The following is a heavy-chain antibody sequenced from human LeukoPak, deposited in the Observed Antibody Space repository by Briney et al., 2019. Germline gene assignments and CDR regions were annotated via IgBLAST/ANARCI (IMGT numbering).Heavy chain of an antibody. V-gene: IGHV4-59*01. D-gene: IGHD2-15*01. CDR3: ARGRADIVVVVAAYFDY. Sequence: SETLSLTCTVSGGSISSYYWSWIRQPPGKGLEWIGYIYYSGSTNYNPSLKSRVTISVDTSKNQFSLKLSSVTAADTAVYYCARGRADIVVVVAAYFDYWGQGTLVTVSS. CDR2: IYYSGST. J-gene: IGHJ4*02. CDR1: GGSISSYY.